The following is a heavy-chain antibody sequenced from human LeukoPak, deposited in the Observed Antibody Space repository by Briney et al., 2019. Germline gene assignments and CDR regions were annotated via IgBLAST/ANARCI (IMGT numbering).Heavy chain of an antibody. J-gene: IGHJ4*02. CDR1: GFTVSTNY. V-gene: IGHV3-66*01. D-gene: IGHD6-19*01. Sequence: GGSLRLSCAASGFTVSTNYMSWVRQAPGKGLEWVSVIYSGGNTYYADSVKGRFTISRDNSKNTLYLQMNSLRAEDTAVYYCARVGYSSGWYGNWGQGTLVTVSS. CDR2: IYSGGNT. CDR3: ARVGYSSGWYGN.